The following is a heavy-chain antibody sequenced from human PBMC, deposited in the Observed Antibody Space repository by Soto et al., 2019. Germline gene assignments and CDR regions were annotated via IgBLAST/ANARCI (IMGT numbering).Heavy chain of an antibody. J-gene: IGHJ6*02. CDR2: VSGYNGET. Sequence: QVQLVQSGAEVKKPGASVKVSCKASGYTFTKFGISWVRQAPGQGLEWMGWVSGYNGETSYAQSLQGRGTMTTDTSTTTAYMELRSLRSDDTAVFYCAREGRGIYYYNGMDVWGQGTTVTVSS. CDR3: AREGRGIYYYNGMDV. D-gene: IGHD3-10*01. CDR1: GYTFTKFG. V-gene: IGHV1-18*01.